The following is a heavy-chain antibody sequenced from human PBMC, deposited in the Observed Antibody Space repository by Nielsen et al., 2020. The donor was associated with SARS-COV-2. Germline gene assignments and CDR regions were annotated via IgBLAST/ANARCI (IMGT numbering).Heavy chain of an antibody. J-gene: IGHJ4*02. CDR1: GFTFSSYG. CDR3: AKEDRYCSSTSCRYTFDY. V-gene: IGHV3-30*18. Sequence: GESLKISCAASGFTFSSYGMHWVRQAPGKGLEWVAVISYDGSNKYYADSVKGRFTISRDNSKNTLYLQMNSLRAEDTAVYYCAKEDRYCSSTSCRYTFDYWGQGTLVTVSS. CDR2: ISYDGSNK. D-gene: IGHD2-2*01.